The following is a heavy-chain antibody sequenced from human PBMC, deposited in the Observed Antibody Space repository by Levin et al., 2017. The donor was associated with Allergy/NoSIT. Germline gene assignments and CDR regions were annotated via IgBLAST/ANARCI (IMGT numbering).Heavy chain of an antibody. J-gene: IGHJ4*02. D-gene: IGHD6-6*01. CDR1: GYTFPSYG. CDR3: ARDHKYSSSAGLGY. Sequence: GESLKISCKASGYTFPSYGINWVRQAPGQGLEWMGWISGYNGNTNYAQKFQGRVTMTTDTSTNTVYMELRSLRSDDTAVYYCARDHKYSSSAGLGYWGQGTLVTVSS. CDR2: ISGYNGNT. V-gene: IGHV1-18*01.